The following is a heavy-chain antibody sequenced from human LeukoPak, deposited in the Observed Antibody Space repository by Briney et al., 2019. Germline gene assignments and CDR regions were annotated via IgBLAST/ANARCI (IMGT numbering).Heavy chain of an antibody. V-gene: IGHV4-34*01. J-gene: IGHJ3*02. CDR1: GGSFSGYY. CDR2: INHSGGT. Sequence: SETLSLTCAVYGGSFSGYYWSWIRQPPGKGLEWIGEINHSGGTNYNPSLKSRVTISVDTSKNQFSLKLSSVTAADTAVYYCASGRKTRYCSGGSCYFDAFDIWGQGTMVTVSS. CDR3: ASGRKTRYCSGGSCYFDAFDI. D-gene: IGHD2-15*01.